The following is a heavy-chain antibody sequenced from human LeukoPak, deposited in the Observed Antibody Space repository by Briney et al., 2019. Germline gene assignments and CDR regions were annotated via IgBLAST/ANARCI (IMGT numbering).Heavy chain of an antibody. J-gene: IGHJ4*02. V-gene: IGHV3-30*01. D-gene: IGHD5-24*01. CDR2: ISYDGSNK. CDR3: ARDIDGYNMLDY. Sequence: GGSLRLSCAASGFTFSSYAMHWVRQAPGKGLEWVAVISYDGSNKYYADSVKGRFTISRDNSKNTLYLQMNSPRAEDTAVYYCARDIDGYNMLDYWGQGTLVTVSS. CDR1: GFTFSSYA.